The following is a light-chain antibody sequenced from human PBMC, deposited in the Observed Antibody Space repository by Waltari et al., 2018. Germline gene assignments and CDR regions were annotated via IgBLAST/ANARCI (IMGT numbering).Light chain of an antibody. CDR2: GAS. CDR1: QSVGTK. CDR3: QQYNLWPWT. Sequence: EIVMTQSPVTLSVSPGERATLSCRASQSVGTKLAWYQQKPGQAPRLLIYGASTRATGIAARFSGSGSGKEFTLTISILQSADFAIYYCQQYNLWPWTFDQGTKVDIK. V-gene: IGKV3-15*01. J-gene: IGKJ1*01.